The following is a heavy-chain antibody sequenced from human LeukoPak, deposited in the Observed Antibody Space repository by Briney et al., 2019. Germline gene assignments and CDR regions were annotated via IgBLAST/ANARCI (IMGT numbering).Heavy chain of an antibody. CDR1: GYTFSSYG. J-gene: IGHJ6*02. Sequence: PRESLRLSCAASGYTFSSYGMHRVRQAPARGLERVAVISYYRSINYYADSLKRRVTVSVDKSKKKLYLQINSLRAEDTAVYYCAKDPDNYSSSWYPLDYYYYGMDVWGQGTTVTVSS. CDR3: AKDPDNYSSSWYPLDYYYYGMDV. V-gene: IGHV3-30*18. CDR2: ISYYRSIN. D-gene: IGHD6-13*01.